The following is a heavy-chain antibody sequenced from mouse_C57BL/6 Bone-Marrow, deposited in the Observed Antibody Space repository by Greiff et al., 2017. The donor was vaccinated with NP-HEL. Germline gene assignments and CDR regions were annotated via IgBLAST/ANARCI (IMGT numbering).Heavy chain of an antibody. J-gene: IGHJ3*01. Sequence: QVQLQQPGAELVKPGASVKMSCKASGYTFTSYCITWVKQRPGQGLEWIGDIFPGSGSTNYNEKVKSKATLTGDTSSSTAYMQLSSLTSEASAVYYCARFYDYGAWFAYWGQGTLVTVSA. CDR2: IFPGSGST. CDR1: GYTFTSYC. CDR3: ARFYDYGAWFAY. V-gene: IGHV1-55*01. D-gene: IGHD2-4*01.